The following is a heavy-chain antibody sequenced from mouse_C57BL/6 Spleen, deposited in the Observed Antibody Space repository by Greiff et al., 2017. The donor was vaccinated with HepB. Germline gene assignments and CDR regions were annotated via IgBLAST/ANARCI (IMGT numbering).Heavy chain of an antibody. CDR3: ARPHYYGSSYGFAY. Sequence: VQLQQSGPELVKPGASVKISCKASGYSFTGYYMHWVKQSSEKSLEWIGEINPSTGGTSYNQKFKGKATLTVDKSSSTAYMQLKSLTSEDSAVYSCARPHYYGSSYGFAYWGQGTLVTVSA. D-gene: IGHD1-1*01. V-gene: IGHV1-43*01. J-gene: IGHJ3*01. CDR2: INPSTGGT. CDR1: GYSFTGYY.